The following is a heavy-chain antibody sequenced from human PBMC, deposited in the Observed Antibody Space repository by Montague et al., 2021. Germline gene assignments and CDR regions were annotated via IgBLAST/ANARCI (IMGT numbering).Heavy chain of an antibody. D-gene: IGHD1-26*01. J-gene: IGHJ5*02. CDR3: AVGSESAWELLHH. CDR1: RSLINSDYY. Sequence: SETLSLTCTVSRSLINSDYYWGWIRQPPGKGLEWMGSVSHGGRTXYNPSLKSRVTISVDTSNNHFSLKLSSVTAADTAIYYCAVGSESAWELLHHWGQGILVTVSS. V-gene: IGHV4-38-2*02. CDR2: VSHGGRT.